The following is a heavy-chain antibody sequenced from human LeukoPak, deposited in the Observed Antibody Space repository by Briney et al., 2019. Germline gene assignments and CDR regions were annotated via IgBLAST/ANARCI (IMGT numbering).Heavy chain of an antibody. J-gene: IGHJ4*02. Sequence: GGSLRLSCAASGFTFSSYGMHWVRQAPGKGLERETVIWYDGSNKYYADSVKGRFTISRDNSRNTLYLQMNSLTPDDTAVYYCVKVASSPGPFDYWGQGTLVTVSS. D-gene: IGHD6-13*01. V-gene: IGHV3-30*02. CDR1: GFTFSSYG. CDR3: VKVASSPGPFDY. CDR2: IWYDGSNK.